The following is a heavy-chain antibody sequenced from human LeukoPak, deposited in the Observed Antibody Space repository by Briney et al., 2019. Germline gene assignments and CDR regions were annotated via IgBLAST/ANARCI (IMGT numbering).Heavy chain of an antibody. Sequence: GGSLRLSCAASGFTFSSYGMHWVRQAPGKGLEWVAFIRYDGSNKYYADSVKGRFTISRDNSKNTLHLQMNSLRAEDTAVYYCAKVQHSVTTQGAFDIWGQGTMVTVSS. V-gene: IGHV3-30*02. D-gene: IGHD4-17*01. CDR2: IRYDGSNK. CDR3: AKVQHSVTTQGAFDI. CDR1: GFTFSSYG. J-gene: IGHJ3*02.